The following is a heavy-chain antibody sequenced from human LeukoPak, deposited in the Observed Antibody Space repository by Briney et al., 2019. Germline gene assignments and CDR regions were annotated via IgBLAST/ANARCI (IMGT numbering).Heavy chain of an antibody. Sequence: SETLSLTCAVYGGSFSGYYWSWIRQPPGKGLEWIGEINHSGSTNYNPSLKSRVTISVDTSKNQFSLKLSSVTAADTAVCYCARGHELVPFDYWGQGTLVTVSS. CDR3: ARGHELVPFDY. V-gene: IGHV4-34*01. CDR1: GGSFSGYY. CDR2: INHSGST. D-gene: IGHD6-6*01. J-gene: IGHJ4*02.